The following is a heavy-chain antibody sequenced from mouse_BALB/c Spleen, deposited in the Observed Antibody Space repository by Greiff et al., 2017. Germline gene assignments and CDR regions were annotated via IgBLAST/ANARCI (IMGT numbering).Heavy chain of an antibody. CDR3: ARGGDGYYGYFDV. V-gene: IGHV1-9*01. CDR2: ILPGSGST. CDR1: GYTFSSYW. Sequence: QVQLKESGAELMKPGASVKISCKATGYTFSSYWIEWVKQRPGHGLEWIGEILPGSGSTNYNEKFKGKATFTADTSSNTAYMQLSSLTSEDSAVYYCARGGDGYYGYFDVWGAGTTVTVSS. J-gene: IGHJ1*01. D-gene: IGHD2-3*01.